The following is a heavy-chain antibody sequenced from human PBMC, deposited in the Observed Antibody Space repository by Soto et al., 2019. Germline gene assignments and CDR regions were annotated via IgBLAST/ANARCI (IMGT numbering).Heavy chain of an antibody. Sequence: QVQLQQWGAGLLKPSETLSLTCAVYGGSFSGYYWSWIRQPPGKGLEWIGEINHSGSTNYNPSLKSRVTLSVDTAKNQVSLKLSSGTAADTAVYYCARGPTGGAAAGRGRLGYYYYGMDVWGQGTTVTVSS. CDR2: INHSGST. J-gene: IGHJ6*02. CDR1: GGSFSGYY. V-gene: IGHV4-34*01. D-gene: IGHD6-13*01. CDR3: ARGPTGGAAAGRGRLGYYYYGMDV.